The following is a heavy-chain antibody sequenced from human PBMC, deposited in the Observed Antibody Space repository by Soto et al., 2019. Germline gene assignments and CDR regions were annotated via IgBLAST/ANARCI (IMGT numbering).Heavy chain of an antibody. CDR2: IWYDGSNK. CDR1: GFTFSSYG. CDR3: ARDRVQGPTVAGNAFDI. D-gene: IGHD6-19*01. Sequence: GGSLRLSCAASGFTFSSYGMHWVRQAPGKGLEWVAVIWYDGSNKYYADSVKGRFTISRDNSKNTLYLQMNSLRAEDTAVYYCARDRVQGPTVAGNAFDIWGQGTMVTVSS. V-gene: IGHV3-33*01. J-gene: IGHJ3*02.